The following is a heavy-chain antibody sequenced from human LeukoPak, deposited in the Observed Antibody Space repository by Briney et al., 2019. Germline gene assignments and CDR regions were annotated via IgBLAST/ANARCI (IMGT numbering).Heavy chain of an antibody. J-gene: IGHJ4*02. CDR3: ARGGFSSGVDY. CDR2: IYHSGRT. D-gene: IGHD5-18*01. CDR1: GGSISGYY. Sequence: SETLSLTCTISGGSISGYYWSWIRQPPGKGLEWIGYIYHSGRTYYNPSLKSRVTISVDGSKNQFSLKLSSVTAADTAVYYCARGGFSSGVDYWGQGALVTVSS. V-gene: IGHV4-30-2*01.